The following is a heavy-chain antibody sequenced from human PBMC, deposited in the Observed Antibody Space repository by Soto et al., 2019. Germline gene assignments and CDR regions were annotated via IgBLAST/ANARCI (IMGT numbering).Heavy chain of an antibody. CDR1: GYTFTSYG. J-gene: IGHJ5*02. CDR3: ARAVPGDTIVATRNWFDP. D-gene: IGHD5-12*01. V-gene: IGHV1-18*01. CDR2: ISAYNGNT. Sequence: ASVKVSCKASGYTFTSYGISWVRQAPGQGLERMGWISAYNGNTNYAQKLQGRVTMTTDTSTSTAYMELSSLRSDDAAVYYCARAVPGDTIVATRNWFDPWVQGTLVTVSS.